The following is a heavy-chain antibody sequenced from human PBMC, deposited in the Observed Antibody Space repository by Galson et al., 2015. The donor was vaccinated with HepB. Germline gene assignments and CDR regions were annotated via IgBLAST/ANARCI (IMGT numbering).Heavy chain of an antibody. CDR2: LYPGDSDT. Sequence: QSGAEVKKPGESLKISCKGSGYSFTSYWIGWGCQMLGKGLEGMGILYPGDSDTRYSPSFQGQVTISADKSINTASLQWSGLKTSDAAIYYCARRSASSKFVMDVWGQGTTVTVSS. J-gene: IGHJ6*02. CDR3: ARRSASSKFVMDV. CDR1: GYSFTSYW. V-gene: IGHV5-51*03. D-gene: IGHD6-6*01.